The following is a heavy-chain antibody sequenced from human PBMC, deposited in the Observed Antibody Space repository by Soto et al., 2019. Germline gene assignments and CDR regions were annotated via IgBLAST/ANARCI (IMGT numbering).Heavy chain of an antibody. Sequence: SVTMSLTCDVYGGSFRGYIWTWIRQTPGKGLQWIGQINHSGSANYNPSLKSRVTISVHTSNSQFSLELSSVTAADTAVYYRARGFITGGGYSGGWYYFGSWRKRTQVIVSS. CDR2: INHSGSA. V-gene: IGHV4-34*01. D-gene: IGHD6-19*01. J-gene: IGHJ4*02. CDR3: ARGFITGGGYSGGWYYFGS. CDR1: GGSFRGYI.